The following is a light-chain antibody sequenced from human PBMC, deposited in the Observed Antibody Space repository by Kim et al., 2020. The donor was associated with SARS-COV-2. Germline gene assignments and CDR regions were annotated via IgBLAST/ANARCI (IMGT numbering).Light chain of an antibody. CDR2: LNSDGSH. CDR3: QTWGTGIRV. J-gene: IGLJ3*02. Sequence: QLVLIQSPSASASLGASVKLTCTLSSGHSSYAIAWHQQQPEKGPRYLMKLNSDGSHSKGDGIPDRFSGSSSGAERYLTISSLQSEDEADYYCQTWGTGIRVFGGGTQLTVL. CDR1: SGHSSYA. V-gene: IGLV4-69*01.